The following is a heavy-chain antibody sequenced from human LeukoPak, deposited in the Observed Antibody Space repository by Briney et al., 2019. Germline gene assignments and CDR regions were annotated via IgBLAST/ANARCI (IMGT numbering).Heavy chain of an antibody. Sequence: GRSLRLSCAASGFTFDDYAMHWVRHAPGKGLEWVSGISWNSGSIGYADSVKGRFTISRDNAKNSLYLQMNSLRAEDTALYYCAKDKRDYDFWSGQGGFDYWGQGTLVTVSS. D-gene: IGHD3-3*01. CDR1: GFTFDDYA. J-gene: IGHJ4*02. V-gene: IGHV3-9*01. CDR3: AKDKRDYDFWSGQGGFDY. CDR2: ISWNSGSI.